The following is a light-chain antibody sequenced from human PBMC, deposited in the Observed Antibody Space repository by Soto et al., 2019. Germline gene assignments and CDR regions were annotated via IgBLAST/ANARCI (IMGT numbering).Light chain of an antibody. J-gene: IGKJ1*01. CDR2: KAS. V-gene: IGKV1-5*03. CDR1: QNIGDW. CDR3: XXXYDYSWT. Sequence: DVQMTQSPSTLSASVGDRXTIXXXASQNIGDWLAWFQQKPGRAPKLLIYKASNLESGVPSTFSGSASGTEFTLTISSLQPXXXATXXXXXXYDYSWTFGQGTKVDIK.